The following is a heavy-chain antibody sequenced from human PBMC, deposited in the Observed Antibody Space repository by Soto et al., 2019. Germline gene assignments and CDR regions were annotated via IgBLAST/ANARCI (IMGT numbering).Heavy chain of an antibody. CDR2: ISGSGSST. D-gene: IGHD3-22*01. CDR3: AKGRDTKLTTLL. V-gene: IGHV3-23*01. CDR1: EFTFSSYA. J-gene: IGHJ4*02. Sequence: PGGSMRLSCAASEFTFSSYAMSWVRQAPGKGLEWVSSISGSGSSTYYADSVKGRFAISRDNSKNTLYLHMNSLRAEDTAVYYCAKGRDTKLTTLLWGQGTLVTVSS.